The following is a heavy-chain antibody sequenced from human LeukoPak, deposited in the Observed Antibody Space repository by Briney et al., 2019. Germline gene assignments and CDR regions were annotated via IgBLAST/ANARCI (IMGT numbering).Heavy chain of an antibody. CDR2: IYSGGST. V-gene: IGHV3-66*02. CDR1: GFTVSSNY. J-gene: IGHJ3*02. CDR3: AREYSTERADAFDI. D-gene: IGHD6-6*01. Sequence: GGSLRLSCAASGFTVSSNYMNWVRQAPGKGLEWVSIIYSGGSTYYADSVKGRFTISRDNSKNTLYLQMNSLRAEDTAVYCCAREYSTERADAFDIWGQGTMVTVSS.